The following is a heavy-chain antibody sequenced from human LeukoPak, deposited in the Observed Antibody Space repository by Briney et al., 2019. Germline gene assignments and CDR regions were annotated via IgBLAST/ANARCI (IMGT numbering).Heavy chain of an antibody. J-gene: IGHJ3*02. CDR2: ISYDGSNK. CDR3: ATPITMIPGDAFDI. V-gene: IGHV3-30*03. Sequence: GGSLRLSCAASGFTFSNYGMHWVRQAPGKGLEWVAVISYDGSNKYYADSVKGRFTISRDNSKNTLYLQMNSLRAEDTAVYYCATPITMIPGDAFDIWGQGTMVTVSS. D-gene: IGHD3-22*01. CDR1: GFTFSNYG.